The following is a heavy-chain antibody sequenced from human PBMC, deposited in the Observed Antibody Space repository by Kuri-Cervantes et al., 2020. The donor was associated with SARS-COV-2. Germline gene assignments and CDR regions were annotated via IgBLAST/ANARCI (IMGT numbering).Heavy chain of an antibody. Sequence: GGSLRLSCVASGFTFRTYAVHWVRQPPGKGLEWVAVTSYDESNKYYADSVRGRFTISRDNSKSTLYLQMNSLRAEDTAVYYCAREALYGSSSSGGFDYWGQGTLVTVSS. V-gene: IGHV3-30*04. J-gene: IGHJ4*02. D-gene: IGHD6-6*01. CDR2: TSYDESNK. CDR3: AREALYGSSSSGGFDY. CDR1: GFTFRTYA.